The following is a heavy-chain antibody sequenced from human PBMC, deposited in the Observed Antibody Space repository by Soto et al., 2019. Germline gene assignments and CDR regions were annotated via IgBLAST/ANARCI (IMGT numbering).Heavy chain of an antibody. CDR3: AKDAKFDDIYTGYFVNDL. Sequence: SVKVSCKASGGTFSSYAISWVRQAPGQGLEWMGGIIPIFGTANYAQKFQGRVTITADESTSTSYMELSSLRSDDTAVYYCAKDAKFDDIYTGYFVNDLWGQGTPVTV. J-gene: IGHJ5*02. D-gene: IGHD3-9*01. CDR1: GGTFSSYA. V-gene: IGHV1-69*13. CDR2: IIPIFGTA.